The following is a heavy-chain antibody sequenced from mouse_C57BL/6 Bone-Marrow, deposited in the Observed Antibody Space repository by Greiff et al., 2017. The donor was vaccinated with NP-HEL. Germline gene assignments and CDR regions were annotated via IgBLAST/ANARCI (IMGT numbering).Heavy chain of an antibody. D-gene: IGHD2-2*01. CDR2: IDPSDSYN. CDR1: GYTFTSYW. CDR3: AREGLYGYDEDYYAMDY. V-gene: IGHV1-59*01. Sequence: QVQLQQPGAELVRPGTSVKLSCKASGYTFTSYWMHWVKQRPGQGLEWNGVIDPSDSYNNYNHTFKGKATLTVDTSSSTAYMQLSSLTSEDSAVYYCAREGLYGYDEDYYAMDYWGQGTSVTVAS. J-gene: IGHJ4*01.